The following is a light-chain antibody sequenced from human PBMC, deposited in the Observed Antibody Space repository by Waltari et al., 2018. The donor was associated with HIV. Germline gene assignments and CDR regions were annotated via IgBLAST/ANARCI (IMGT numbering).Light chain of an antibody. CDR1: SSDIGAYDS. V-gene: IGLV2-8*01. Sequence: QSALTQPPSASGSLGQSVTISCTGSSSDIGAYDSVSWFQQHPRSAPKLVLYEVTRRPSAVSDRFSGSRSGSTAFLTVAGLQPDDEATYCCSSYGDSLRVLFGGGTNVTVL. CDR2: EVT. CDR3: SSYGDSLRVL. J-gene: IGLJ3*02.